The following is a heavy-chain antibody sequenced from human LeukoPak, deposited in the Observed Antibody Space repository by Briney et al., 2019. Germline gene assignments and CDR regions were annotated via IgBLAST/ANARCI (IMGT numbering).Heavy chain of an antibody. Sequence: PGGSLRLSCAASGFTFSSYGMHWVRQAPGKGLEWVAVISYDGSNKYYADSVKGRFTISRDNSKNTLYLQMNSLRSEDTAVYYCAREKRCDYSNNYYYYGMDVWGQGTTVTVSS. CDR3: AREKRCDYSNNYYYYGMDV. J-gene: IGHJ6*02. D-gene: IGHD4-11*01. CDR2: ISYDGSNK. CDR1: GFTFSSYG. V-gene: IGHV3-30*03.